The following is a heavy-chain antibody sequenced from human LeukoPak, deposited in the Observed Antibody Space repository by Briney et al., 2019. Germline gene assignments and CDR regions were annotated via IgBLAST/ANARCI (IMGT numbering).Heavy chain of an antibody. J-gene: IGHJ5*02. Sequence: ASAKVSCKASGYTFTSYYMHWVRQAPGQGLEWMGIINPSGGSTSYAQKFQGRVTMTRDTSTSTVYMELSSLRSEDTAVYYCAREEVSVAGTYNWFDPWGQGTLVTVSS. D-gene: IGHD6-19*01. CDR1: GYTFTSYY. CDR2: INPSGGST. V-gene: IGHV1-46*01. CDR3: AREEVSVAGTYNWFDP.